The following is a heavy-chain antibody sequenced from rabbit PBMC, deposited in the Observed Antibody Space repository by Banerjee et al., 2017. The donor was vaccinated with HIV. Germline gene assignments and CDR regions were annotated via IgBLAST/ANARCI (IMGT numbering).Heavy chain of an antibody. J-gene: IGHJ6*01. CDR2: IYAGSSGST. CDR3: ARANFYDFYNGMDL. D-gene: IGHD2-1*01. Sequence: QSLEESGGDLVKPGASLTLTCTASGFSFSNSYYMCWVRQAPGKGLEWIGCIYAGSSGSTYYASWAKGRFTISKTSSTTVTLQMTSLTAADTATYFCARANFYDFYNGMDLWGQGTLVTVS. V-gene: IGHV1S40*01. CDR1: GFSFSNSYY.